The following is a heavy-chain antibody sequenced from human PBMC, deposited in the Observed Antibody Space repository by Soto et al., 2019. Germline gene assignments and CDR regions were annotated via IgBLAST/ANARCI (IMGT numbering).Heavy chain of an antibody. CDR2: MTLTSAFT. CDR3: GVDNLAFKGLFDR. Sequence: PGGSLRLSRAASGFVFSDFQFNWVRQAPGGGLEGVSSMTLTSAFTEYAESIQGRFAISIDNPNKLWFLLMDNLRPEDTAVDYCGVDNLAFKGLFDRWGPGTLVT. CDR1: GFVFSDFQ. D-gene: IGHD3-16*01. J-gene: IGHJ4*02. V-gene: IGHV3-21*01.